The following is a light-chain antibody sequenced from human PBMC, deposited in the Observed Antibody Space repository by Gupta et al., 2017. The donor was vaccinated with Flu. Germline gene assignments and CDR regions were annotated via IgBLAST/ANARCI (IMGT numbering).Light chain of an antibody. Sequence: GSPGQSITISCTGTSSDVGGYNYVSWYQQHPGKAPKLMIYEVSNRPSGVSNRFSGSKSGNTASLTISGLQAEDEADYYCSSYTSSSTLVFGGGTKLTVL. V-gene: IGLV2-14*01. CDR2: EVS. J-gene: IGLJ2*01. CDR3: SSYTSSSTLV. CDR1: SSDVGGYNY.